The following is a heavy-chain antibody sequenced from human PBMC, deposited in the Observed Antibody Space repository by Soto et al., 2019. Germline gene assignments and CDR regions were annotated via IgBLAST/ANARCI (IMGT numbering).Heavy chain of an antibody. CDR1: GYTFTSYY. Sequence: ASLQVSCKASGYTFTSYYMHWVRQAPGQGLEWMGIINPSGGSTSYAQKFQGRVTMTRDTSTSTVYMELSSLRSEDTAVYYCARDQRFLELVLPDYYYYGMDVWGQGPTVTVSS. D-gene: IGHD3-3*01. CDR2: INPSGGST. V-gene: IGHV1-46*01. CDR3: ARDQRFLELVLPDYYYYGMDV. J-gene: IGHJ6*02.